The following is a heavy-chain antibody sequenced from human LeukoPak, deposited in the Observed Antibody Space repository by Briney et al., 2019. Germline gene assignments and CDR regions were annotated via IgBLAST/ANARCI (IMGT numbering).Heavy chain of an antibody. V-gene: IGHV1-18*01. CDR3: ARALYGSGTYSFDY. CDR2: ISAYNGHT. CDR1: GYTFTSYG. J-gene: IGHJ4*02. Sequence: ASVTVSCKASGYTFTSYGITWVRQAPGQGLEWMGWISAYNGHTDYAQKLQGRVTMTTDTSTTTAYMELRSLRSDDTAVYYCARALYGSGTYSFDYWGQGTLVTVSS. D-gene: IGHD3-10*01.